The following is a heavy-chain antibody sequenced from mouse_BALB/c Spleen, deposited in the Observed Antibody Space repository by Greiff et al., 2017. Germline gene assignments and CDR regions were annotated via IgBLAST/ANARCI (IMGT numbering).Heavy chain of an antibody. J-gene: IGHJ2*01. CDR2: ISYSGST. CDR3: ARGTTGTDY. D-gene: IGHD4-1*02. CDR1: GYSITSDYA. Sequence: EVKLVESGPGLVKPSQSLSLTCTVTGYSITSDYAWNWIRQFPGNKLEWMGYISYSGSTSYNPSLKSRISITRDTSKNQFFLQLNSVTTEDTATYYCARGTTGTDYWGQGTTLTVSS. V-gene: IGHV3-2*02.